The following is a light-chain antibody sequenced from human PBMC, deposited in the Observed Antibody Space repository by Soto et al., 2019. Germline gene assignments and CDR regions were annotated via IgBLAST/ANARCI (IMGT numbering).Light chain of an antibody. CDR2: DVN. V-gene: IGLV2-14*01. CDR3: SSYTSSSTRL. Sequence: QSALTQPASVSGSPGQSITISCTGTSSDVDGYNSVSWYQQHPGKAPKLMIYDVNNRPSGVSNRFSGSRSGNTASLTISGLQADDEADYYCSSYTSSSTRLFGGGTKLTVL. J-gene: IGLJ2*01. CDR1: SSDVDGYNS.